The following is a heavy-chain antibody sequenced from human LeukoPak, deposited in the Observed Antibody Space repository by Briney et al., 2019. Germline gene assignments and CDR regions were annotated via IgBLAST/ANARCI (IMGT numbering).Heavy chain of an antibody. CDR2: IIPILGIA. D-gene: IGHD5-18*01. CDR1: GGTFSSYA. Sequence: EASVKVSCKASGGTFSSYAISWVRQAPGQGLEWMGRIIPILGIANYAQKFQGRVTITADKSTSTAYMELSSLRSEDTAVYYCARESLDTAMKEDYYYGMDVWGQGTTVTVSS. CDR3: ARESLDTAMKEDYYYGMDV. J-gene: IGHJ6*02. V-gene: IGHV1-69*04.